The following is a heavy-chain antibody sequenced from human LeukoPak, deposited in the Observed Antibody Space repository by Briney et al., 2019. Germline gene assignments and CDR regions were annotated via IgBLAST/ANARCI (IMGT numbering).Heavy chain of an antibody. CDR2: IYYSGST. J-gene: IGHJ4*02. D-gene: IGHD3/OR15-3a*01. V-gene: IGHV4-39*01. CDR1: GGSISSRSYF. Sequence: PSETLSLTCTVSGGSISSRSYFWGWIRQPPGKGLEWIGSIYYSGSTYYNPSLKSRVTISVDTSKNQFSLKLSSVTAADTAVYYCASPSDTVSYDLPYSDYWGERTLVTVSS. CDR3: ASPSDTVSYDLPYSDY.